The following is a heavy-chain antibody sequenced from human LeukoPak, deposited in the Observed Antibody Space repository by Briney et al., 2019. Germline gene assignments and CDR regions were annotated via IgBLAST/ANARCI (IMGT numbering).Heavy chain of an antibody. CDR3: ARDSTFCDSTSCPAIFDY. D-gene: IGHD2-2*01. Sequence: ASVKVSCTASGYTFTDYYMHWVRQAPGQGLEWMGWINPHSGGTKYAQKFQGRVTMTRDTSISTAYMELSRLRSDDAAVYYCARDSTFCDSTSCPAIFDYWDQGTLVTVSS. V-gene: IGHV1-2*02. J-gene: IGHJ4*02. CDR2: INPHSGGT. CDR1: GYTFTDYY.